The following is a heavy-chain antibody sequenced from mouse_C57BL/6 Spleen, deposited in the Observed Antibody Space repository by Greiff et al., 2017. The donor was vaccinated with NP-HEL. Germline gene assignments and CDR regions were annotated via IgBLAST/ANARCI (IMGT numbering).Heavy chain of an antibody. V-gene: IGHV1-9*01. CDR3: ARSNGYRYYLDY. CDR1: GYTFTGYW. Sequence: VQLQQSGAELMKPGASVKLSCKATGYTFTGYWIEWVKQRPGHGLEWIGEILPGSGSTNYHEKFKGKATFTADTSSNTAYMQLSSLPTEDSAIYYWARSNGYRYYLDYWGKGTTLTVAS. CDR2: ILPGSGST. J-gene: IGHJ2*01. D-gene: IGHD2-2*01.